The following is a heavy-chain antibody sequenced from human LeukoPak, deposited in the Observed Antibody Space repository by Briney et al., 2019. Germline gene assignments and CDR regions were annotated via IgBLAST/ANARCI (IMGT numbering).Heavy chain of an antibody. CDR2: ISSSSSYT. CDR1: GDSISSYY. D-gene: IGHD6-19*01. J-gene: IGHJ4*02. Sequence: LSLTCTVSGDSISSYYWSWIRQAPGKGLEWVSYISSSSSYTNYADSVKGRFTISRDNAKNSLYLQMNSLRAEDTAVYYCAGYSSGYLFFVDSVDYWGQGTLVTVSS. V-gene: IGHV3-11*03. CDR3: AGYSSGYLFFVDSVDY.